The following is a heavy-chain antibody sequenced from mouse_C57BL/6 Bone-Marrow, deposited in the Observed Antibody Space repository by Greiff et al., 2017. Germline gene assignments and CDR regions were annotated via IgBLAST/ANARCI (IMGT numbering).Heavy chain of an antibody. CDR3: ARRAYYGSSYNYAMDY. V-gene: IGHV1-64*01. J-gene: IGHJ4*01. CDR2: IHPNSGST. D-gene: IGHD1-1*01. Sequence: QVQLQQSGAELVKPGASVKLSCKPSGYPFPSYWMHWVKQRPGQGLEWIGIIHPNSGSTNYNEKFKSKATLTVDKSSSTAYMQLSSLTSEDSVVYDCARRAYYGSSYNYAMDYWGQGTSVTVSS. CDR1: GYPFPSYW.